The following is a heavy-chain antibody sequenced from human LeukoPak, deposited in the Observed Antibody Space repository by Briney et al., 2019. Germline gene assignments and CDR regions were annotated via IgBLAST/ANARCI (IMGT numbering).Heavy chain of an antibody. CDR2: ISAYNGNT. CDR3: ARVGDFWSGYYSRLGYYFDY. CDR1: GYTFTSYG. D-gene: IGHD3-3*01. Sequence: ASVKVSCKASGYTFTSYGISWVRQAPGQGLEGMGWISAYNGNTNYAQKLQGRVTMTTDTSTSTAYMELRSLRSDDTAVYYCARVGDFWSGYYSRLGYYFDYWGQGTLVTVSS. J-gene: IGHJ4*02. V-gene: IGHV1-18*01.